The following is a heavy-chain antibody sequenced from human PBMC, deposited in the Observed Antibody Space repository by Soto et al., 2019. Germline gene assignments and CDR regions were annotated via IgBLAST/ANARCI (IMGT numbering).Heavy chain of an antibody. Sequence: QVQLVESGGGVVQPGRSLRLSCAASGFTFSSYGMHWVRQAPGKGLEWVAVISYDGSNKYYADSVKGRFTISRDNSKNTRYLQLNSLRAEDTAVYYCARTQGWIQLTGYFDCWGQGTLVTVSS. CDR2: ISYDGSNK. CDR1: GFTFSSYG. CDR3: ARTQGWIQLTGYFDC. D-gene: IGHD5-18*01. J-gene: IGHJ4*02. V-gene: IGHV3-30*03.